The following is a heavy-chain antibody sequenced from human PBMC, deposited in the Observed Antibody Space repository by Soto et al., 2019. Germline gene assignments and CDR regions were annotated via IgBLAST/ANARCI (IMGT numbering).Heavy chain of an antibody. CDR1: GYTFTSYY. CDR3: ARDKEYYDGSGYASFDY. J-gene: IGHJ4*02. CDR2: INPSGGST. D-gene: IGHD3-22*01. Sequence: QVQLVQSGAEVKKPGASVKVSCKASGYTFTSYYMHWVRQAPGQGLEWMGIINPSGGSTSYAQKFQGRVTMTRDTSTSTVYMELSSLRSEDTAVYYCARDKEYYDGSGYASFDYWGQGTLVTVSS. V-gene: IGHV1-46*01.